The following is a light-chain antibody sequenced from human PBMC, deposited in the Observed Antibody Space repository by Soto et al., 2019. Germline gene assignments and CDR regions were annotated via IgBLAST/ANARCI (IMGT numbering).Light chain of an antibody. Sequence: DIQMTQSPSSLSASVGDRVTITCRTSQYISSFLNWYQQKPGKAPNLLIYHASILQSGVPSRFSGSGSGTDFTLSISSLQPEDFATYYCQQSYNTPLTFGGGTKVEIK. J-gene: IGKJ4*01. CDR2: HAS. CDR3: QQSYNTPLT. CDR1: QYISSF. V-gene: IGKV1-39*01.